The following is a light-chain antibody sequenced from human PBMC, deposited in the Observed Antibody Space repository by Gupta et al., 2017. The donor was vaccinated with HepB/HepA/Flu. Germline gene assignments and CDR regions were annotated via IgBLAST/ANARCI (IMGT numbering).Light chain of an antibody. Sequence: EIVLTQSPGTLSLSPGERATLSCRASQSVSSSYLAWYQQKPGQAPRLLIYGASSRATGIPDRFSGSGSGTXFTLTIXRREPEDFAVYYCQQDGNSPLTFGXGTKVEIK. J-gene: IGKJ4*01. CDR2: GAS. CDR3: QQDGNSPLT. CDR1: QSVSSSY. V-gene: IGKV3-20*01.